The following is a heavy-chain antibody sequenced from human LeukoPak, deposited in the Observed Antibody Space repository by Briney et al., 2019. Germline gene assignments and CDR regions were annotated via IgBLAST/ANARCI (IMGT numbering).Heavy chain of an antibody. CDR3: ARESLWKGDIVAPEDY. Sequence: GGSLRLSCAASGFTFSDHYMDWVRQAPGKGLEWVGRTRNKANSYTTEYAASVKGRFTISRDDSKNSLYLQMNSLKTEDTAVYYCARESLWKGDIVAPEDYWGQGTLVTVSS. CDR1: GFTFSDHY. CDR2: TRNKANSYTT. J-gene: IGHJ4*02. D-gene: IGHD5-12*01. V-gene: IGHV3-72*01.